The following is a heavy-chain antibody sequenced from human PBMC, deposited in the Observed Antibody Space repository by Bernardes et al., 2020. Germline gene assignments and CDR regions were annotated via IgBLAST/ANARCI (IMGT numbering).Heavy chain of an antibody. J-gene: IGHJ4*02. V-gene: IGHV3-7*01. Sequence: GGSLRLSCTASGFTFWSSWMAWVRQAPGKGLEWVAHINPDGSVTDYVGSMKGRFSISRDNAKNSLYLQMFSLRAEDTAVYYCARADGEMATYFDYWGQGTLVTVSS. CDR2: INPDGSVT. CDR1: GFTFWSSW. D-gene: IGHD5-12*01. CDR3: ARADGEMATYFDY.